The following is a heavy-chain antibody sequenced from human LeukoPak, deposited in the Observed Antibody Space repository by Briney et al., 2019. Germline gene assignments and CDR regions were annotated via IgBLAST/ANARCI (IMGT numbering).Heavy chain of an antibody. CDR2: IKEDGSEK. Sequence: GGSLRLSCAASGFTFSDHWMSWVRQAPGKGLEWVANIKEDGSEKYYVDSVKGRFTISRDSAKNSLFLQMNSLRAEDTAVYYCARASRGVAANLCFDYWGQGILVTVSS. D-gene: IGHD2-15*01. V-gene: IGHV3-7*01. J-gene: IGHJ4*02. CDR1: GFTFSDHW. CDR3: ARASRGVAANLCFDY.